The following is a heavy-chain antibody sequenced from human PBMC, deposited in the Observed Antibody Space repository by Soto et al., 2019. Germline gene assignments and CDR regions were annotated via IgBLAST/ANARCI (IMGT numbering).Heavy chain of an antibody. Sequence: QVQLVQSGAEVKKPGASVKVSCKASGYTFTSYAMHWVRQAPGQRLEWMGWINAGNGNTKYSQKFQGRVTITRDTSASTGSMGRSRLRFENTAGYFWAGDPGGGFGEFWGQGTLVTVSS. CDR1: GYTFTSYA. D-gene: IGHD3-10*01. CDR3: AGDPGGGFGEF. CDR2: INAGNGNT. J-gene: IGHJ1*01. V-gene: IGHV1-3*01.